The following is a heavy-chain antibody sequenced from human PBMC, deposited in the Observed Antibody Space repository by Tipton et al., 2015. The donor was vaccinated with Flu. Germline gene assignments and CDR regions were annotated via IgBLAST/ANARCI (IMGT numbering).Heavy chain of an antibody. CDR2: IYPGDSDT. V-gene: IGHV5-51*01. CDR3: ARTSTTYSPHGFVP. D-gene: IGHD4-17*01. J-gene: IGHJ5*02. Sequence: QLVQSGAEVKKPGESLKISCKGSGYSFTSYWIGWVRQMPGKGLEWMGVIYPGDSDTRYSPSFQGQVTISADKSISTAYLQWRSLTAPVTAMYYCARTSTTYSPHGFVPWGQVTLVSVFS. CDR1: GYSFTSYW.